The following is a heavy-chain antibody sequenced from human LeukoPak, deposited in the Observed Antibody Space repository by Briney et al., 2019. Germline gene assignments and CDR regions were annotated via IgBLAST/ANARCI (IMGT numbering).Heavy chain of an antibody. D-gene: IGHD2-21*02. CDR2: ISSSSSYI. J-gene: IGHJ4*02. CDR1: GFTFSSYS. Sequence: PGGSLRLSCAASGFTFSSYSMNWVRQAPGKGLEWVSSISSSSSYIYYADSVKGRFTISRDNAKNSLYLQMNSLRAEDTAVYYYASLRATPGGDCYHYWGQGTLVTVSS. V-gene: IGHV3-21*01. CDR3: ASLRATPGGDCYHY.